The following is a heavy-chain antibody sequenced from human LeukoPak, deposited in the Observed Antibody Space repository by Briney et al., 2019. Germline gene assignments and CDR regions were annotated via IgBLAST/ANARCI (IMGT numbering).Heavy chain of an antibody. CDR1: GGSISSYY. Sequence: SETLSLTCTVSGGSISSYYWSWIRQPAGKGLEWIGRIYTSGSTNYNPSLKSRVTMSVDTSKNQFSLKLSSVTAADTAVYYCARNGKAPYYYYYYGMDVWGQGTTVTVSS. V-gene: IGHV4-4*07. D-gene: IGHD1-14*01. J-gene: IGHJ6*02. CDR3: ARNGKAPYYYYYYGMDV. CDR2: IYTSGST.